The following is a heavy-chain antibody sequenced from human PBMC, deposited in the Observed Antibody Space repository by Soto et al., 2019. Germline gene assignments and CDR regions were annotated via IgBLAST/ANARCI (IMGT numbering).Heavy chain of an antibody. V-gene: IGHV3-30-3*01. D-gene: IGHD6-13*01. J-gene: IGHJ4*02. CDR2: ISYDGSNK. CDR1: GFTFSSYA. Sequence: VGSLRLSGAASGFTFSSYAMHWVGQAPGKGLEWVAVISYDGSNKYYADSVKGRFTISRDNSKNTLYLQMNSLRAEDTAVYYCARDRQQLAPFDYWGQGTLVTVSS. CDR3: ARDRQQLAPFDY.